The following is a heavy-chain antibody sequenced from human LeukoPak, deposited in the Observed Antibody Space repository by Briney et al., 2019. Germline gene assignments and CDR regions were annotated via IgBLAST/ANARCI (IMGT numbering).Heavy chain of an antibody. V-gene: IGHV3-23*01. D-gene: IGHD3-10*01. CDR2: IGSAGT. CDR1: GFTIGTYA. Sequence: GGSLRLSCAASGFTIGTYAMTWVRQAPGKGLEWVSGIGSAGTYSADSVKGRFTISRDNSKNTLYLQMNSLRAEDTAVYYCAKNLDASGSYFPDEWGQGTLVTVSS. CDR3: AKNLDASGSYFPDE. J-gene: IGHJ4*02.